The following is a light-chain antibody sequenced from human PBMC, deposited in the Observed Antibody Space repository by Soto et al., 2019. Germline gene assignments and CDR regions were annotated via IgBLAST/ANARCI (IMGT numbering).Light chain of an antibody. J-gene: IGKJ4*01. V-gene: IGKV1-39*01. Sequence: DIQMTQSPSSLSASFGDRVTITCRASQSISNFLNWCQHKPGKAPKVLISAASTLRSGVPSRFSGSGSGTDFTLTISSLQPDDSATYYCQQYHNSVLTFGGGTKVDI. CDR1: QSISNF. CDR2: AAS. CDR3: QQYHNSVLT.